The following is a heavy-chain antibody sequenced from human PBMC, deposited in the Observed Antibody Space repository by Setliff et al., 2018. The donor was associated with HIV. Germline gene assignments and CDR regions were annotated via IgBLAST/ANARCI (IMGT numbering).Heavy chain of an antibody. CDR3: ARDARLDYYDRSGYSYNYYYMDV. V-gene: IGHV4-59*01. J-gene: IGHJ6*03. CDR2: IHNTEGT. CDR1: GDSISFYY. D-gene: IGHD3-22*01. Sequence: SETLSLTCTVSGDSISFYYWTWIRQPPGKGLEWIGYIHNTEGTKYNTSLKSRVTISADASKNQFSLKLTSVTAADTAVYYCARDARLDYYDRSGYSYNYYYMDVWGKGTTVTVS.